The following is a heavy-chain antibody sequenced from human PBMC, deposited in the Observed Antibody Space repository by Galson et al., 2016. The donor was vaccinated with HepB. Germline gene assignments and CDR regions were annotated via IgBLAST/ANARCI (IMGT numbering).Heavy chain of an antibody. D-gene: IGHD6-13*01. Sequence: SVKVSCKASGYTFINDPIHWVRQAPGQGLEWMGRINTNTGKPTYAQGFTGRFVFSLDTSVSTAYLQIISLKADDTAVYYCARESSTDYSTTNSNWGRGTLVPVAS. CDR2: INTNTGKP. CDR1: GYTFINDP. J-gene: IGHJ4*02. V-gene: IGHV7-4-1*02. CDR3: ARESSTDYSTTNSN.